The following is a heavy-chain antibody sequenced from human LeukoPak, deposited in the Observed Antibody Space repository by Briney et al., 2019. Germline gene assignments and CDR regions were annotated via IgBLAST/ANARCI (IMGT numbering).Heavy chain of an antibody. V-gene: IGHV4-38-2*01. Sequence: SETLSLTCAVSGYSISSGYYWGWIRQPPGKGLEWIGSIYHSGSTYYNPSLKSRVTISEDTSKNQFSLKLSSVTAADTAVYYCAREGRRWAMIDDRDYWGQGTLVTVSS. CDR1: GYSISSGYY. CDR2: IYHSGST. D-gene: IGHD3-22*01. CDR3: AREGRRWAMIDDRDY. J-gene: IGHJ4*02.